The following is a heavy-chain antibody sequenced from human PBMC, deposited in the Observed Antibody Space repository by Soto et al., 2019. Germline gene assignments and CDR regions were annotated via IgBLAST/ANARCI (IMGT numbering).Heavy chain of an antibody. CDR2: IIPIFGTA. V-gene: IGHV1-69*01. Sequence: QVQLVESGGGVVQPGRSLRLSCAASGITFSSYGMHWVRQAPGKGLEWVGGIIPIFGTANYAQKFQGRVTITADESTSTAYMELSSLRSEDTAVYYCARAPRDASYYGMDVWGQGTTVTVSS. CDR3: ARAPRDASYYGMDV. CDR1: GITFSSYG. J-gene: IGHJ6*02.